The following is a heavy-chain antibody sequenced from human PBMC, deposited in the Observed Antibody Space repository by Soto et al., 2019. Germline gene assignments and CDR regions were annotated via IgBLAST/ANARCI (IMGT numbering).Heavy chain of an antibody. CDR2: IKQDGSEK. CDR1: GFTFNNYW. D-gene: IGHD3-10*01. Sequence: GGSLSLSCAASGFTFNNYWMSWVRQAPGKGLEWVANIKQDGSEKYYVDSVKGRFTISRDNAKTSLYLQMNSLTAEDTAVYYCAREGVHNYTEYYFDYWGQGTLVTVSS. V-gene: IGHV3-7*01. CDR3: AREGVHNYTEYYFDY. J-gene: IGHJ4*02.